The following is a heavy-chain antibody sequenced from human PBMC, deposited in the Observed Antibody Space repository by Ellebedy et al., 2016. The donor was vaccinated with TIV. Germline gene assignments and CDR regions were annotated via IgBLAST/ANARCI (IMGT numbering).Heavy chain of an antibody. CDR2: IYHSGST. D-gene: IGHD1-26*01. CDR3: ARDSGATRVDY. V-gene: IGHV4-38-2*02. J-gene: IGHJ4*02. Sequence: SETLSLTXTVSGYSISSGYYWGWIRQPPGKGLEWIGSIYHSGSTYYNPSLKSRVTISVDTSKNQFSLKLSSVTAADTAVYYCARDSGATRVDYWGQGTLVTVSS. CDR1: GYSISSGYY.